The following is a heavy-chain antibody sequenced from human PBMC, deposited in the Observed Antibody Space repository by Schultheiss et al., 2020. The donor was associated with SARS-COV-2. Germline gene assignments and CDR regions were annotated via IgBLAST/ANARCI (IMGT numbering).Heavy chain of an antibody. D-gene: IGHD5-24*01. CDR1: SYNFNRNV. CDR2: INPNSGGT. J-gene: IGHJ1*01. CDR3: ARDERWLQFVYFQH. V-gene: IGHV1-2*02. Sequence: ASVKVSCKASSYNFNRNVIRWVRQAPGQGLEWKGWINPNSGGTNYAQKFQGRVTMTRDTSISTAYMELSRLRSDDTAVYYCARDERWLQFVYFQHWGQGTLVTVSS.